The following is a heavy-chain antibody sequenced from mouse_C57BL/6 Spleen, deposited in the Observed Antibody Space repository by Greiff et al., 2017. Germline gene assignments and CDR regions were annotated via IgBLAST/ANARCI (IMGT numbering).Heavy chain of an antibody. V-gene: IGHV6-3*01. J-gene: IGHJ3*01. CDR2: IRLKSDNYAT. Sequence: EVQLMESGGGLVQPGGSMKLSCVASGFTFSNYWMNWVRQSPEKGLEWVAQIRLKSDNYATHYAESVKGRFTISRDDSKSSVYLQMNNLRAEDTGIYYCTGLYYYGSSWFAYWGQGTLVTVSA. D-gene: IGHD1-1*01. CDR3: TGLYYYGSSWFAY. CDR1: GFTFSNYW.